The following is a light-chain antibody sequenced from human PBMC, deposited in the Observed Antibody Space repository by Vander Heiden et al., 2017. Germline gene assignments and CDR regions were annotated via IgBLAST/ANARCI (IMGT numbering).Light chain of an antibody. Sequence: SYVLTQPPSVSVAPGQPAKITCGGKNIGSKSVHWYQQRPGQAPVLVVYDDSDRPSGIPERFSGSNSGNAATLTISRVEAGDEADYYCQVWDSTTDHHVFATGTKVTVL. CDR2: DDS. J-gene: IGLJ1*01. CDR1: NIGSKS. V-gene: IGLV3-21*02. CDR3: QVWDSTTDHHV.